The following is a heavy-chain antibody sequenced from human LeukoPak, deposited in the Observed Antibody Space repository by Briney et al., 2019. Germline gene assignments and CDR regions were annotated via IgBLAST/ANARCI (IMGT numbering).Heavy chain of an antibody. CDR3: AKGPSMGFGGYFDY. V-gene: IGHV3-9*01. Sequence: PGGSLRLSCAASGFTFTNYAMTWVRQAPGKGLEWVSGISWNSGSIGYADSVKGRFTISRDNAKNSLYLQMNSLRAEDTALYYCAKGPSMGFGGYFDYWGQGTLVTVSS. CDR1: GFTFTNYA. D-gene: IGHD3-10*01. CDR2: ISWNSGSI. J-gene: IGHJ4*02.